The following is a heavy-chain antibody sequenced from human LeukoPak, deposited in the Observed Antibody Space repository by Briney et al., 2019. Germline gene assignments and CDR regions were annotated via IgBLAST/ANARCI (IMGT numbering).Heavy chain of an antibody. V-gene: IGHV4-4*07. J-gene: IGHJ3*02. Sequence: SETLSLTCSVSGGSLSSYYWSWLRQPAREGREWIGRINTSGSTNYNRPRKSRVTMSVDTSKKQFSLKLSSVTAADTAVYYCARNLLPAAKGAFDIWGQGTLVTVSS. CDR1: GGSLSSYY. CDR3: ARNLLPAAKGAFDI. D-gene: IGHD2-2*01. CDR2: INTSGST.